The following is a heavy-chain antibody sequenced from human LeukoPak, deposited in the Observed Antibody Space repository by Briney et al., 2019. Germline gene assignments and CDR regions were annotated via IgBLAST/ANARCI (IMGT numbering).Heavy chain of an antibody. D-gene: IGHD3-16*01. V-gene: IGHV4-39*07. CDR3: AREDYDYVWGSYDY. J-gene: IGHJ4*02. CDR1: GGSISSSSYY. CDR2: IYYSGST. Sequence: SETLSLTCTVSGGSISSSSYYWGWIRQPPGKGLEWIGSIYYSGSTYYNPSLKSRVTISVDTSKNQFSLKLSSVTAADTAVYYCAREDYDYVWGSYDYWGQGTLVTVSS.